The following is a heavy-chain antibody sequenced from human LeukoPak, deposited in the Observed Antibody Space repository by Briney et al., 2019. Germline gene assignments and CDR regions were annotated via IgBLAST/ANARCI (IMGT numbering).Heavy chain of an antibody. Sequence: GGSLRLSCAASGFTFRSYAMNWVRQAPGKGLEWVSGITDSGDNTYYADSVKGRFTISRDNSNNMVYLQMNSLRGEGRAKYFCAEAAGEPYYRVFDFWGQGILVTVSS. CDR1: GFTFRSYA. CDR3: AEAAGEPYYRVFDF. J-gene: IGHJ4*02. V-gene: IGHV3-23*01. CDR2: ITDSGDNT. D-gene: IGHD7-27*01.